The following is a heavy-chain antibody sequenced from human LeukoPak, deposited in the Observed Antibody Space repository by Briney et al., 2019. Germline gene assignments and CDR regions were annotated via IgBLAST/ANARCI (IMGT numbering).Heavy chain of an antibody. CDR2: INSDGSST. Sequence: PGGSLRLSCEASGFTFSTYWMNWVRQAPGKGLVWVSRINSDGSSTSYAGSVQGRFTISRDNAKNTLHLQMNSLRAEDTAVYYCASSYGQSGNGMDVWGQGTTVTVSS. D-gene: IGHD5-18*01. J-gene: IGHJ6*02. V-gene: IGHV3-74*01. CDR1: GFTFSTYW. CDR3: ASSYGQSGNGMDV.